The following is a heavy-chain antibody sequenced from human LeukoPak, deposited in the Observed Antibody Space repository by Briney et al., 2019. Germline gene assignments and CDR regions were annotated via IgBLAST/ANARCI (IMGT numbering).Heavy chain of an antibody. Sequence: SETLSLTCTVSGGSISSYYWSWIRQPPGKGLEWIGRIYTSGSTNYNPSLKSRVTMSVDTSKNQFSLKLSSVTAADTAVYYCARGAYYYGSGKIFDYWGQGTLVTVSS. CDR3: ARGAYYYGSGKIFDY. CDR2: IYTSGST. V-gene: IGHV4-4*07. D-gene: IGHD3-10*01. CDR1: GGSISSYY. J-gene: IGHJ4*02.